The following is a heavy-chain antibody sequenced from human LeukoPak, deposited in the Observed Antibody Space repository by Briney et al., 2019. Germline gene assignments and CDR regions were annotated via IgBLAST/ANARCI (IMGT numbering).Heavy chain of an antibody. CDR1: GFTFSSYA. J-gene: IGHJ4*02. CDR3: ARDGGSSSFLDY. D-gene: IGHD6-6*01. V-gene: IGHV3-30-3*01. Sequence: GGSLRLSCAASGFTFSSYAMHWVRQAPGKGLEWVAVISYDGSNKYYADSVKGRFTISRDNSKNTLYLQMNSLRAEDTAVYYCARDGGSSSFLDYWGQGTLVTVSS. CDR2: ISYDGSNK.